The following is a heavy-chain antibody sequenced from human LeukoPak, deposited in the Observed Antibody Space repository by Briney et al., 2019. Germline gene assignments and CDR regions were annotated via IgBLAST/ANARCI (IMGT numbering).Heavy chain of an antibody. CDR1: GFIFNNWG. D-gene: IGHD3-22*01. J-gene: IGHJ4*02. Sequence: GESLRLSCTASGFIFNNWGMSWVRQAPGKGLEWVSGINWNSIRVGYADSVKGRFTISRDNAKNSLYLQMNSLRAEDTAFYYCARLRNYDSSGYYFEIDSWGQGTLVTVSS. CDR3: ARLRNYDSSGYYFEIDS. V-gene: IGHV3-20*04. CDR2: INWNSIRV.